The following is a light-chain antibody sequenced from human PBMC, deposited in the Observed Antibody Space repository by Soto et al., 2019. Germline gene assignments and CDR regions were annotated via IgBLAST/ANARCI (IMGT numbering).Light chain of an antibody. CDR1: QGVRRY. V-gene: IGKV1-9*01. CDR3: HQVYTYPRT. Sequence: IQLTQSPSSLSASVGDRVTITCRASQGVRRYLAWFQQRPGKAPKLLIFGASTLQYGVPGRFSGGGFGADFTLISSRLQPEVFAAYYCHQVYTYPRTFGQGTKVEIK. J-gene: IGKJ1*01. CDR2: GAS.